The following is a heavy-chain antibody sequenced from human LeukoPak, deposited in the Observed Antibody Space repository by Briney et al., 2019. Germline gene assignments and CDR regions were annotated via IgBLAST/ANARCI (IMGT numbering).Heavy chain of an antibody. V-gene: IGHV4-39*01. CDR1: GGSISSSSYY. CDR3: GRYGDAFDI. D-gene: IGHD3-10*01. J-gene: IGHJ3*02. Sequence: SETLSLTCTVSGGSISSSSYYCGRIRQPPGRGLELIGSIYYTGSTHYTPCLKSRVTIPAETCKNQFSLTLSSVTAADTAVYYCGRYGDAFDIWGQGTMVAVSS. CDR2: IYYTGST.